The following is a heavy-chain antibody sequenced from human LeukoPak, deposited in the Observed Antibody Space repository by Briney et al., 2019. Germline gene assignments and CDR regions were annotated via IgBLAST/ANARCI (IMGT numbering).Heavy chain of an antibody. J-gene: IGHJ6*03. D-gene: IGHD3-10*01. CDR3: ATEPMVRAQGDYYYYMDV. CDR2: FDPEDGET. CDR1: GYTLTELS. V-gene: IGHV1-24*01. Sequence: ASVKVSCKVSGYTLTELSMHWVRQAPGKGLEWMGGFDPEDGETIYAQKFQGRVTMTEDTSTDTAYMELSSLRSEDTAVYYCATEPMVRAQGDYYYYMDVWGKGTTVTVSS.